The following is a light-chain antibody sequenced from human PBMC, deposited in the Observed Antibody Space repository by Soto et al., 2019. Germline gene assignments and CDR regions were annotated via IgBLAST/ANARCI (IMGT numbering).Light chain of an antibody. CDR2: AAS. Sequence: DIQMTQSPSSVSASVGDRVTITCRASQGISSWLAWYQQKPGKAPKLLIYAASSLQSGVPSRFSGSGSGTDFTLTIGSLQSEDFAVYYCQQYNNWPPTWTFGQGIKVDIK. CDR3: QQYNNWPPTWT. V-gene: IGKV1-12*01. J-gene: IGKJ1*01. CDR1: QGISSW.